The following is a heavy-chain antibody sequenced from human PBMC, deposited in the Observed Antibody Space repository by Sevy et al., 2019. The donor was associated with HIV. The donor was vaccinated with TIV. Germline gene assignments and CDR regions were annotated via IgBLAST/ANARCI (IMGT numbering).Heavy chain of an antibody. J-gene: IGHJ4*02. Sequence: SETLSLTCTVSGGSISSSSYYWGWIRQPPGKGLEWIGSIYYSGSTYYNPSLKSRVTISVDTSKNQFSLKLSSVTAAETAVYYCARQGAVAVRFDYWGQGTLVTVSS. D-gene: IGHD6-19*01. V-gene: IGHV4-39*01. CDR2: IYYSGST. CDR1: GGSISSSSYY. CDR3: ARQGAVAVRFDY.